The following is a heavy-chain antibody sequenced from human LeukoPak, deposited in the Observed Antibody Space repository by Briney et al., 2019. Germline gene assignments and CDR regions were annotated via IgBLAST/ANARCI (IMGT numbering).Heavy chain of an antibody. CDR2: IYYSGST. J-gene: IGHJ2*01. V-gene: IGHV4-59*12. D-gene: IGHD6-6*01. CDR3: ARGGGAARPRYFDL. CDR1: GGSISSYY. Sequence: SETLSLTCTVSGGSISSYYWSWIRQPPGKGLEWIGYIYYSGSTNYNPSLKSRVTLSVDTSKNQFSLKLDSVTAADTAVYYCARGGGAARPRYFDLWGRGTLVTVSS.